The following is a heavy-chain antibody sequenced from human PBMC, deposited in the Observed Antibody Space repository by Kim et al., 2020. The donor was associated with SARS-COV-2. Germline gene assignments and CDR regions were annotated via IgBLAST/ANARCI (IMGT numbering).Heavy chain of an antibody. Sequence: DTTHFSKHFQGRVTIARDTSARTIYLELSSFPSEDTAVYYCAAWGGRSLDYWGQGTLVTVSS. V-gene: IGHV1-3*01. D-gene: IGHD7-27*01. J-gene: IGHJ4*02. CDR2: DTT. CDR3: AAWGGRSLDY.